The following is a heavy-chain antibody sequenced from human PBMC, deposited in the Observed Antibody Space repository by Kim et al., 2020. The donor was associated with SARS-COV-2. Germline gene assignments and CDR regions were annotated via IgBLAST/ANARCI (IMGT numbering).Heavy chain of an antibody. Sequence: SETLSLTCAVSGGSISSSNWWGWVRQPPGKGLEWIGEIYHSGSTNYNPSLKSRVTISVDKSKNQFSLKLSSVTAADTAVYYCARGSSRGPYYFDYWGQGTLVTVSS. CDR3: ARGSSRGPYYFDY. CDR2: IYHSGST. J-gene: IGHJ4*02. D-gene: IGHD6-6*01. CDR1: GGSISSSNW. V-gene: IGHV4-4*02.